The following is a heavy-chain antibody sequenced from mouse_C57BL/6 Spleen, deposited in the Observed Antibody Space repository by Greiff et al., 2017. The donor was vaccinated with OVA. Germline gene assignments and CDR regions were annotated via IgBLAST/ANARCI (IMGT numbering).Heavy chain of an antibody. CDR1: GYAFSSSW. CDR2: IYPGDGDT. V-gene: IGHV1-82*01. D-gene: IGHD1-1*01. Sequence: VQLQQSGPELVKPGASVKISCKASGYAFSSSWMNWVKQRPGKGLEWIGRIYPGDGDTNYNGKFKGKATLTADKSSSTAYMQLSSLTSEDSAVYFCARGIYYGSRRYYFDYWGQGTTLTVSS. CDR3: ARGIYYGSRRYYFDY. J-gene: IGHJ2*01.